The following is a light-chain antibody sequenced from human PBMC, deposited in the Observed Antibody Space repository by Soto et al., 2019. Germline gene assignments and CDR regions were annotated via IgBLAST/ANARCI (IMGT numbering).Light chain of an antibody. J-gene: IGLJ2*01. CDR3: CSYAGDTTLV. Sequence: QSALTQPASVSGSPGQSITISCTGTSSDVGSYDLVSWYQQHPGKAPKLMIYEGSKRPSGVSNRFSGSKSGNTASLTISGLQAEDEANYYCCSYAGDTTLVFGGVTQLTVL. V-gene: IGLV2-23*01. CDR2: EGS. CDR1: SSDVGSYDL.